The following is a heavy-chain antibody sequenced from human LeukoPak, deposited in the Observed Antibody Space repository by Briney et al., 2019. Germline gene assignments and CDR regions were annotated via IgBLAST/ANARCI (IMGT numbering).Heavy chain of an antibody. CDR3: ARLSRGSSAGFDY. V-gene: IGHV4-59*01. CDR2: IYYTGSS. CDR1: GGSFSGYY. J-gene: IGHJ4*02. Sequence: PSETLSLTCAVYGGSFSGYYWSWIRQPPGKGLEWIGYIYYTGSSNYNPSLKSRVSISVDTSKNQFSLKLTSVTAADTAVYFCARLSRGSSAGFDYWGQGVLVTVSS. D-gene: IGHD6-6*01.